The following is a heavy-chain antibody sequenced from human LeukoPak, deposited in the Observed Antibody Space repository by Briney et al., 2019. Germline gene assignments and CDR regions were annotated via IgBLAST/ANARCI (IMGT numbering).Heavy chain of an antibody. CDR2: ISAYNGNT. J-gene: IGHJ4*02. Sequence: ASVKVSCKASGYTFTSYGISWVRQAPGQGLEWMGWISAYNGNTNYAQKLQGRVTMTTDTSTSTAYMELRSLRSDDTAVYYCARDLDNWNDGGNFDYWGQGTLVTVSS. D-gene: IGHD1-1*01. CDR3: ARDLDNWNDGGNFDY. V-gene: IGHV1-18*01. CDR1: GYTFTSYG.